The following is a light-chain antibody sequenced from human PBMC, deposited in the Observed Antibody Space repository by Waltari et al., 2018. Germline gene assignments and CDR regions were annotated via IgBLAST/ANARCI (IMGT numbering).Light chain of an antibody. CDR1: QSVSRA. CDR2: GAS. V-gene: IGKV3-20*01. J-gene: IGKJ1*01. CDR3: QHYVRLPAT. Sequence: EIVLTQSPGILSLSPGERVTLSCRASQSVSRALAWYQQKPGQAPRLLIYGASSRATDIPDRFSGSVSGTDFSLTISRLEPEDFAVYYCQHYVRLPATFGQGTKVEIK.